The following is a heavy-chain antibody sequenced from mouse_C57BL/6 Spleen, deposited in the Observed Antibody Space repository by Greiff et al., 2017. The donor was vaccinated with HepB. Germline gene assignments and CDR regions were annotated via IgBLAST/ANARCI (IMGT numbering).Heavy chain of an antibody. D-gene: IGHD2-4*01. Sequence: EVQLKQSEGGLVQPGSSMKLSWTASGFTFSDYYMAWVRQVPEKGLEWVANINYDGSSTYYLDSLKSRFIISRDNAKNILYLQMSSLKSEDTATYYCARDDYDYNYFDYWGQGTTLTVSS. CDR1: GFTFSDYY. V-gene: IGHV5-16*01. CDR2: INYDGSST. CDR3: ARDDYDYNYFDY. J-gene: IGHJ2*01.